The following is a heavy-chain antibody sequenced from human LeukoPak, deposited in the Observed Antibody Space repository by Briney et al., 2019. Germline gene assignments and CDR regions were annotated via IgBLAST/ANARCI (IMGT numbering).Heavy chain of an antibody. D-gene: IGHD1-26*01. J-gene: IGHJ3*02. CDR1: GYTFTNHD. V-gene: IGHV1-8*01. Sequence: ASVKVSCKASGYTFTNHDINWVRQASGQGLEWMGWMNPNSGNTGYAQKFQGRVTITRNTSISTAYMELSSLRSEDTAVYYCARVRLGSGSYAFDIWGQGTMVTVSS. CDR3: ARVRLGSGSYAFDI. CDR2: MNPNSGNT.